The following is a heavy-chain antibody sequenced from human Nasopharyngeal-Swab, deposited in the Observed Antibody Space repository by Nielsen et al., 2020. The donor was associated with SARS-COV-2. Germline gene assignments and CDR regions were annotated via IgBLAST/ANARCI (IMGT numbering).Heavy chain of an antibody. J-gene: IGHJ3*01. Sequence: GASLKISCAASGFTFSDHAIHWVRQAPGKGLEWVAVISYDETDQYYSGSVKGRFTISRDSSKKMVYLQMNSLRPEDTGLYYCAKEMFKYGSGVSSDGFDVWGQGTRVTVSS. CDR1: GFTFSDHA. V-gene: IGHV3-30*18. CDR3: AKEMFKYGSGVSSDGFDV. D-gene: IGHD3-10*01. CDR2: ISYDETDQ.